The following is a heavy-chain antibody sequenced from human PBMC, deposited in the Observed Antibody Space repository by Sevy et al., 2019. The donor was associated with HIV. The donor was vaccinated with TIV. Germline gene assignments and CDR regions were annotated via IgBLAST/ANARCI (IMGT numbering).Heavy chain of an antibody. V-gene: IGHV3-21*01. CDR3: ARDRIGYFDWLPLDY. CDR2: ISSRSSYI. D-gene: IGHD3-9*01. CDR1: GFTFSSYS. J-gene: IGHJ4*02. Sequence: GGSLRLSCAASGFTFSSYSMNWVRQAPGKGLEWVSSISSRSSYINYANSVKGRFTISRDNAKNSLYRQMNSLRAEDTTVYYCARDRIGYFDWLPLDYWGQGTLVTVSS.